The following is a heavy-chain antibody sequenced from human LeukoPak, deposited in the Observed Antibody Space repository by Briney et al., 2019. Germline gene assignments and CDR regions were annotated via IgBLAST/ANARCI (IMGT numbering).Heavy chain of an antibody. CDR1: GYRFSNYW. CDR2: IYPGDSRT. CDR3: SRHEDGYNPFEY. Sequence: GESLKISFKGSGYRFSNYWIGWARQMPGKGLEWMGIIYPGDSRTRYSPSFQGQVTISADKSISTAYLQWSSLKASDTAMYYCSRHEDGYNPFEYWGQGTLVTVSS. V-gene: IGHV5-51*01. D-gene: IGHD5-24*01. J-gene: IGHJ4*02.